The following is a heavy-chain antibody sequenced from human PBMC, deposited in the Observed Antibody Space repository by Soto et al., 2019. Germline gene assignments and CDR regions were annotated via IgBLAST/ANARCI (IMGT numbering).Heavy chain of an antibody. D-gene: IGHD3-10*01. CDR2: IDTVGTDS. Sequence: EVQLVESGGGLVQPGGSLRLSCAASEFSFSGRSVHWVRQAPGKGLVWVSGIDTVGTDSTYADSVKGRFTSSRDNAKNTVYLQMNSQRVEDTAVYYCARGWFGPDVWGKGTTVTVSS. J-gene: IGHJ6*03. CDR3: ARGWFGPDV. CDR1: EFSFSGRS. V-gene: IGHV3-74*01.